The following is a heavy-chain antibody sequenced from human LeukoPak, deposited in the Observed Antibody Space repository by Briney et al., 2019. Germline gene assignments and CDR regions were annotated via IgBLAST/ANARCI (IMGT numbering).Heavy chain of an antibody. CDR2: IYTSGST. J-gene: IGHJ6*02. CDR1: GGSISSYY. Sequence: SETLSLTCTVSGGSISSYYWSWIRQPAGKGLEWIGRIYTSGSTNYNPSLKRRVTMSVDTSKNQFSLKLSSVTAADTAVYYCARAPPGPGYYYYYYGMDVWGQGTTVTVSS. D-gene: IGHD2-2*01. V-gene: IGHV4-4*07. CDR3: ARAPPGPGYYYYYYGMDV.